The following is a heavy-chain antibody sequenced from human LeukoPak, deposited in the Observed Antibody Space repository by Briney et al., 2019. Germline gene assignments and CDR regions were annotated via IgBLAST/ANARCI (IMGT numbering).Heavy chain of an antibody. CDR2: IYFTGST. CDR1: DDSISDYY. D-gene: IGHD2-15*01. J-gene: IGHJ3*02. Sequence: SETLSLTCTVSDDSISDYYRGWIRQPPGKGLEWIGYIYFTGSTNYNPSLKSRVIMSVDTSKNQFSLKVTSVNVADTAVYYCARAGIVGDAFDIWGQGTMVTVSS. CDR3: ARAGIVGDAFDI. V-gene: IGHV4-59*01.